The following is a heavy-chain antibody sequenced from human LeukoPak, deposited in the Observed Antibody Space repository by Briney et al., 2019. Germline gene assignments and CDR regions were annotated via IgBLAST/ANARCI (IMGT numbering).Heavy chain of an antibody. CDR3: AKQRNGHCSSTSCYANYFDY. D-gene: IGHD2-2*03. J-gene: IGHJ4*02. V-gene: IGHV3-23*01. Sequence: GGSLRLSCAASGFTFSSYAMSWVRQAPGKGLEWVSAISGSGGSTYYADSVKGRFTISRDNSRNTLYLQMNSLRAEDTAVYYCAKQRNGHCSSTSCYANYFDYWGQGTLVTVSS. CDR1: GFTFSSYA. CDR2: ISGSGGST.